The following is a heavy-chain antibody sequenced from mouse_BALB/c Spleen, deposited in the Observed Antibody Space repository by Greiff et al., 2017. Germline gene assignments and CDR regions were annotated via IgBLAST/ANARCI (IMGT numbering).Heavy chain of an antibody. V-gene: IGHV1-14*01. D-gene: IGHD2-1*01. CDR3: ARSGNRYYFDY. CDR2: INPYNDGT. Sequence: EVHLVESGPELVKPGASVKMSCKASGYTFTSYVMHWVKQKPGQGLEWIGYINPYNDGTKYNEKFKGKATLTSDKSSSTAYMELSSLTSEDSAVYYCARSGNRYYFDYWGQGTTLTVSS. J-gene: IGHJ2*01. CDR1: GYTFTSYV.